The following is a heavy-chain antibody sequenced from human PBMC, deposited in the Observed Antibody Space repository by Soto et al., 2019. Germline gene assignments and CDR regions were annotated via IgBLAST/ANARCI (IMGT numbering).Heavy chain of an antibody. V-gene: IGHV1-18*01. CDR1: GYTFTSYG. D-gene: IGHD1-7*01. CDR2: ISGYNGNT. J-gene: IGHJ5*02. Sequence: QVQLEQSGAEVKKPGASVKVSCKASGYTFTSYGISWVRQAPGQGLEWMGRISGYNGNTNYAQKFQGRVTMTTDTSTSTAYRELRSLRSDDTAVYYCAGDRGYNWNYGWFDPWGQGTLVTVSS. CDR3: AGDRGYNWNYGWFDP.